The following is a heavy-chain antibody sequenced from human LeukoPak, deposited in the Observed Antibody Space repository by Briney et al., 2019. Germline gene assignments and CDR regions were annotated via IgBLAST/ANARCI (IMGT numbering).Heavy chain of an antibody. CDR2: IKHDGSQK. Sequence: PGRSLRLSCAASGFSFSSYWMTWVRQAPGKGLEWVANIKHDGSQKYYVDSVKGRFTISRDNAKNSLYLQMNSLRAEDTAVYYCVSTGSLLDCWGQGTLVTVSS. CDR1: GFSFSSYW. D-gene: IGHD3-10*01. J-gene: IGHJ4*02. V-gene: IGHV3-7*01. CDR3: VSTGSLLDC.